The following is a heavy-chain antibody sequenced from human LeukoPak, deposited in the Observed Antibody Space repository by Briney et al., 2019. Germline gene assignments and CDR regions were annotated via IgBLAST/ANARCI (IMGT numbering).Heavy chain of an antibody. D-gene: IGHD3-22*01. Sequence: SETLSLTCTVSGGSISSYYWSWIRQPPGKGLEWIGYIYYSGSTNYNPSLKSRVTISVDTSKNQFSLKLSSVTAADTAVYYCARGRVSGIVVVITTPYYYYGMDVWGQGTTVTVSS. CDR1: GGSISSYY. V-gene: IGHV4-59*12. CDR3: ARGRVSGIVVVITTPYYYYGMDV. J-gene: IGHJ6*02. CDR2: IYYSGST.